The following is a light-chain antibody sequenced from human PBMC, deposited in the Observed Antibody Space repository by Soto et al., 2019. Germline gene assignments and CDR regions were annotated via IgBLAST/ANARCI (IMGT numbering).Light chain of an antibody. Sequence: DIQLTQSPSFLSASVGDRVTITCRASQGISSYLSWYQQKLGKAPKLLIYAASTLQSGVPSRFSGSGSGTEFTLTISSLQPEDFATYYCQQLNSYPLTFGGGTKVESK. CDR1: QGISSY. CDR3: QQLNSYPLT. CDR2: AAS. V-gene: IGKV1-9*01. J-gene: IGKJ4*01.